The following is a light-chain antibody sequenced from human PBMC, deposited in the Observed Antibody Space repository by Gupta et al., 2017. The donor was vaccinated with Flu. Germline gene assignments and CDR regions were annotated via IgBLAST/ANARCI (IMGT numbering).Light chain of an antibody. CDR1: QSIRTY. CDR2: AAS. Sequence: PSSLSASVGDRVTITCRASQSIRTYLNWYQQKAGKAPKLLINAASSFQSGVPARFSGSGSGTDFTLSIIRQQPEDFATYFCQQRNSAPYTFGQGTKLEIK. J-gene: IGKJ2*01. CDR3: QQRNSAPYT. V-gene: IGKV1-39*01.